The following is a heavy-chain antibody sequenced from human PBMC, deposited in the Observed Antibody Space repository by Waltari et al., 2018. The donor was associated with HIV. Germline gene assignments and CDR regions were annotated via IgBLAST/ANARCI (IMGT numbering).Heavy chain of an antibody. J-gene: IGHJ5*02. CDR2: ISAYNGNT. CDR1: GYTFTSYG. V-gene: IGHV1-18*01. CDR3: ARVGCSSASCYSGWFDP. D-gene: IGHD2-2*01. Sequence: QAQLAQSGAEVKKPGASVKVSCKASGYTFTSYGISWVRQATGQGLEWLGWISAYNGNTNYAQKLQGRVTMTTDTSTSTAYMGLRSLRSDDTAVYYCARVGCSSASCYSGWFDPWGQGTLVTVSS.